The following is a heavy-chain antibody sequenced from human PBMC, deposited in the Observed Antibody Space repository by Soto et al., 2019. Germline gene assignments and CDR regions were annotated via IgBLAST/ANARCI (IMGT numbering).Heavy chain of an antibody. CDR3: AREPIVAAAGPSFDY. D-gene: IGHD6-13*01. Sequence: SETLSLTCTVSGGSISSSSYYWGWIRQPPGKGLEWIGSIYYSGSTYYNPSLKSRVTISVDTSKNQFSLKLSSVTAADTAVYYCAREPIVAAAGPSFDYWGQGTLVTVS. V-gene: IGHV4-39*02. CDR2: IYYSGST. J-gene: IGHJ4*02. CDR1: GGSISSSSYY.